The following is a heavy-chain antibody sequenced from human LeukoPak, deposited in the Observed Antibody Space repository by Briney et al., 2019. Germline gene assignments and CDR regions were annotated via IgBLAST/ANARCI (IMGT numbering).Heavy chain of an antibody. Sequence: GGSLRLSCAASGFTFSSYAMRWVRQAPGKGLEWVSAISGSGGSTYYADSVKGRFTISRDNSKNTLYLQMNSLRAEDTAVYYCARYYDSSGYYYDEVYWGQGTLVTVSS. CDR1: GFTFSSYA. CDR3: ARYYDSSGYYYDEVY. CDR2: ISGSGGST. V-gene: IGHV3-23*01. J-gene: IGHJ4*02. D-gene: IGHD3-22*01.